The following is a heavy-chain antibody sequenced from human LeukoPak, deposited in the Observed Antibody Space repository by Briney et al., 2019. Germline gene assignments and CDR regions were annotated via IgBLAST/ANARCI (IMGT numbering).Heavy chain of an antibody. D-gene: IGHD3-16*02. CDR2: INHSGST. Sequence: SETLSLTCAVYGGSFSGYYWSWIRQPPGKGREWSGEINHSGSTNYNPSLKSRVTISVDTSKNQFYLKLSSVTAADTAAYYCARRMIPFGGVIVWGQGTLVTVSS. CDR3: ARRMIPFGGVIV. J-gene: IGHJ4*02. CDR1: GGSFSGYY. V-gene: IGHV4-34*01.